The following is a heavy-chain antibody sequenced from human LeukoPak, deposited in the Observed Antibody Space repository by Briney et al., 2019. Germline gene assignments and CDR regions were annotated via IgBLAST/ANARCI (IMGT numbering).Heavy chain of an antibody. J-gene: IGHJ4*02. CDR3: AKCLTSTGTCYFDY. V-gene: IGHV3-23*01. CDR2: ISGSGGNT. D-gene: IGHD1-1*01. CDR1: GFTFSNYA. Sequence: GGSLRLSCAASGFTFSNYAMSWVRQARGEGLEWVSAISGSGGNTYYADSVNGRFTISRDNSQNTFFLQMNSLRADDTAIYYCAKCLTSTGTCYFDYWGQGTLVTVSS.